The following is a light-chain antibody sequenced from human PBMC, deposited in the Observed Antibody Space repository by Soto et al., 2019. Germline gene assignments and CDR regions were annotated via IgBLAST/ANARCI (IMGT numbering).Light chain of an antibody. Sequence: EIVMTQSPATLSVSPGERATLSGRASQSVSSNLAWYHQKPGQAPRLLIYGASTRATGIPARFSGSGSGTEFTLTISSLQSEDFAVYYCQQYNNWPSITFGQGTRLEIK. CDR2: GAS. J-gene: IGKJ5*01. V-gene: IGKV3-15*01. CDR1: QSVSSN. CDR3: QQYNNWPSIT.